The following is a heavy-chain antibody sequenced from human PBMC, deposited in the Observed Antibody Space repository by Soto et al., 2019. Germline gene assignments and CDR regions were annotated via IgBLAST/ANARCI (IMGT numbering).Heavy chain of an antibody. J-gene: IGHJ4*02. V-gene: IGHV4-34*01. CDR1: GGSFSGYY. Sequence: QVQLQQWGAGLLKPSETLSLTCAVYGGSFSGYYWSWIRQPPGKGLEWIGEINHSGSTNYNPSLKSRVTISVDTSKNQFSLKLSSVTAADTAVYYCARGVRFWSGYPIGQTFDYWGQGTQVTVSS. CDR2: INHSGST. CDR3: ARGVRFWSGYPIGQTFDY. D-gene: IGHD3-3*01.